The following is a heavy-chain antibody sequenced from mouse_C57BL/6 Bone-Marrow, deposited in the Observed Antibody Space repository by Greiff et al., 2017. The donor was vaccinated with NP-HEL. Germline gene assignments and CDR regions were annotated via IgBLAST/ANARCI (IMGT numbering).Heavy chain of an antibody. Sequence: VKLVESGPGLVQPSQRLSITCTVSGFSLTSYGVHWVRQSPGKGLEWLGVIWSGGSTDYNAAFISRLSISKDNSKSQVFFKMNSLQADDTAIYYCAAHYYGLFAYWGQGTLVTVSA. D-gene: IGHD1-2*01. J-gene: IGHJ3*01. CDR2: IWSGGST. CDR1: GFSLTSYG. CDR3: AAHYYGLFAY. V-gene: IGHV2-2*01.